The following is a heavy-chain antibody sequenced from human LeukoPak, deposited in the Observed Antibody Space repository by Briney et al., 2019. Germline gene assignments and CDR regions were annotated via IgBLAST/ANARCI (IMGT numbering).Heavy chain of an antibody. V-gene: IGHV1-2*02. CDR1: GYTFTCYN. J-gene: IGHJ6*02. D-gene: IGHD4-17*01. CDR2: SNPNSGGT. CDR3: ARDTLYGDYAAGMDV. Sequence: ASVKVSCKASGYTFTCYNMHWVRHAPGQGLEWMGGSNPNSGGTNYAQKFQGRVTMTRDTSISTAYLELRRLRPDATAVYYSARDTLYGDYAAGMDVWGQGTTVTVSS.